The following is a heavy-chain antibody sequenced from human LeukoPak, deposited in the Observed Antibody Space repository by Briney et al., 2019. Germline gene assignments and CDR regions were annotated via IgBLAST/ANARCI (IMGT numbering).Heavy chain of an antibody. D-gene: IGHD4-17*01. J-gene: IGHJ4*02. V-gene: IGHV4-61*02. CDR1: GGSLSSGSYY. CDR3: ARDQYGAHFDY. CDR2: IYTSGST. Sequence: SETLSLTCTVSGGSLSSGSYYWSWIRQPAGKGLEWIGRIYTSGSTNYNPSLKSRVTISVDTSKNQFSLKLSSVTAADTAVYYCARDQYGAHFDYWGQGTLVTVSS.